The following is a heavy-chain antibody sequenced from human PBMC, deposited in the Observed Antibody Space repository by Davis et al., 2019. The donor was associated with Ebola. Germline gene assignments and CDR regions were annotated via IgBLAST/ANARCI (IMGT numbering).Heavy chain of an antibody. V-gene: IGHV3-74*01. J-gene: IGHJ4*02. CDR1: GFTVSSNY. D-gene: IGHD1/OR15-1a*01. CDR3: TGSTGTRDY. Sequence: HTGGSLRLSCAASGFTVSSNYMSWVRQGPGEGLVWVSHINRDGTTTNYADSVEGRFTISRDNAKNTLYLQMNSLKTEDTAVYYCTGSTGTRDYWGQGTLVTVSS. CDR2: INRDGTTT.